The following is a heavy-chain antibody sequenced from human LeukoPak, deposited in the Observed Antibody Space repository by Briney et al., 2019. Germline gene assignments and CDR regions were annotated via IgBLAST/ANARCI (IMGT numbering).Heavy chain of an antibody. D-gene: IGHD3-22*01. CDR3: TRDYYDSSGCPYYFDY. CDR2: IRSKAYGGTT. J-gene: IGHJ4*02. V-gene: IGHV3-49*04. Sequence: GGSLRLSCTAIGFTFGDYAMSWVRQAPGKGLEWVGFIRSKAYGGTTEYAASVKGRFSISRDDSKGIAYLQMNSLETEDTAVYYCTRDYYDSSGCPYYFDYWGQGTLVTVSS. CDR1: GFTFGDYA.